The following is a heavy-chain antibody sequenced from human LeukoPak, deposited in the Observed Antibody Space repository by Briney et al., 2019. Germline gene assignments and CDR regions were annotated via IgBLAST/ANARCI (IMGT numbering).Heavy chain of an antibody. CDR3: ARAPSNAHFDY. CDR2: IYSGGST. J-gene: IGHJ4*02. Sequence: GGSLRLSCAASGFTARNSYMSWVRQAPGKGLEWVSLIYSGGSTYYADSVKGRFTISRDNSNNTVYLQMNSLRAEDTAVYYCARAPSNAHFDYWGQGTLVTVSS. CDR1: GFTARNSY. D-gene: IGHD3-3*02. V-gene: IGHV3-66*01.